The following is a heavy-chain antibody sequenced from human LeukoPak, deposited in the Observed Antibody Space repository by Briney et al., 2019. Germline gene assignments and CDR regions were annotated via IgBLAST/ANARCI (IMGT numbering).Heavy chain of an antibody. V-gene: IGHV4-34*01. D-gene: IGHD6-13*01. CDR1: GGSFNAYF. CDR2: IYHTGST. J-gene: IGHJ6*03. Sequence: SETLSLTCAVCGGSFNAYFWRWVRQSPPKGLAWMGEIYHTGSTNYNPSLKSRVTISVDTSKNQFSLKLNSVTAADTAVYYCARGIRYSSSWYPKVYIDVWGKGTTVTVSS. CDR3: ARGIRYSSSWYPKVYIDV.